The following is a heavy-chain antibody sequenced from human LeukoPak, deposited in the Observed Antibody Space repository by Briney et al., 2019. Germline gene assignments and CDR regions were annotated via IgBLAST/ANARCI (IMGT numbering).Heavy chain of an antibody. V-gene: IGHV4-59*08. CDR1: GGSFSGYY. J-gene: IGHJ4*02. D-gene: IGHD3-16*01. Sequence: SETLSLTCAVYGGSFSGYYWSWIRQPPGKGLEWIGYIYYGGSTNYNPSLKSRVTISVDTSKNQFSLKLSSVTAADTAVYYCARLALGGPFDYWGQGTLVTVSS. CDR2: IYYGGST. CDR3: ARLALGGPFDY.